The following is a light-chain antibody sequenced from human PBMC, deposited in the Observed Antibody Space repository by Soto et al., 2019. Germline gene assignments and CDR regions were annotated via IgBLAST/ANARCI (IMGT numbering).Light chain of an antibody. J-gene: IGKJ4*01. CDR2: AAS. CDR3: QQSYSSWLT. CDR1: QSISSY. Sequence: DIQMTQSPSSLSASVGDRVTITCRASQSISSYLNWYQQKPGKAPKLLIYAASSLQSGVPSRFSGSGSGTDFTLTISSLQPEDFATYYCQQSYSSWLTFGGGTKVEI. V-gene: IGKV1-39*01.